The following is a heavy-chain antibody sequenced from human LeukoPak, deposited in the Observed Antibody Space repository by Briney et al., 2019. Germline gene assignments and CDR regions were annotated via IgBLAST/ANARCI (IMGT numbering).Heavy chain of an antibody. CDR3: AREDSGSYHY. Sequence: GASVKVSCKASGYAFTSYAMHWVRQAPGQRLEWMGWINAGNGNTKYSQKFQDRVTITRDTSASTAYMELSSLRSEDTAVFYCAREDSGSYHYWGQGTLVTVSS. V-gene: IGHV1-3*01. CDR1: GYAFTSYA. CDR2: INAGNGNT. J-gene: IGHJ4*02. D-gene: IGHD1-26*01.